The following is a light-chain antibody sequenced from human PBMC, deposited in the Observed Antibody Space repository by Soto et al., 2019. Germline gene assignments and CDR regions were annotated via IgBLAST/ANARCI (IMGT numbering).Light chain of an antibody. Sequence: EIVMTQSPATLSVSPGERATLSCRASQSVSSNLAWYQQKPGQAPNLLIYGASKRTSGVPDRFSGSGSGTDFTLTINRLEPEDFAVYYCQHYSSELLPFGGGTTVEIK. CDR2: GAS. V-gene: IGKV3D-15*01. J-gene: IGKJ4*01. CDR1: QSVSSN. CDR3: QHYSSELLP.